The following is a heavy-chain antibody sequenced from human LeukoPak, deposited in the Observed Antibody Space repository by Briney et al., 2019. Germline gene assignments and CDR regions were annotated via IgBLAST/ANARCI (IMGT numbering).Heavy chain of an antibody. CDR3: AREIGYCSSTSCEDAFGI. CDR2: IYTSGST. J-gene: IGHJ3*02. Sequence: PSETLSLTCTVSGGSISSYYWSWIRQPAGKGLEWIGRIYTSGSTNYNPSLKSRVTMSVDTSKNQFSLKLSSVTAADTAVYYCAREIGYCSSTSCEDAFGIWGQGTMVTVSS. D-gene: IGHD2-2*03. CDR1: GGSISSYY. V-gene: IGHV4-4*07.